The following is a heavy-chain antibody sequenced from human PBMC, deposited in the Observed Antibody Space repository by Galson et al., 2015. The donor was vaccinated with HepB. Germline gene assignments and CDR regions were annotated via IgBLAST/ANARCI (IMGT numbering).Heavy chain of an antibody. D-gene: IGHD2-15*01. Sequence: SLRLSCAASGFTFSSCRMGWVRQAPGKGLEWVSSISSTSIYIYYADSVKGRFTISRDNAKNSLYLQMNSLRAEDTAVYYCARRRGYCSGGTCFGAFDIWGQGLMVTVSS. CDR2: ISSTSIYI. CDR3: ARRRGYCSGGTCFGAFDI. CDR1: GFTFSSCR. J-gene: IGHJ3*02. V-gene: IGHV3-21*01.